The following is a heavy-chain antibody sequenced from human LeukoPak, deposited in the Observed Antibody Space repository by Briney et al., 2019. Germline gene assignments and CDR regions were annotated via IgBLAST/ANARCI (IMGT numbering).Heavy chain of an antibody. Sequence: GASVKVSCKASGYTFTSYYMHWVRQAPGQGLEWMGIINPSGGTTTYAQKFQGRVTMTRDTSTSTAYMELRSLRSDDTAVYYCARDDYYGSGSYSFDYWGQGTLVTVSS. J-gene: IGHJ4*02. V-gene: IGHV1-46*01. D-gene: IGHD3-10*01. CDR3: ARDDYYGSGSYSFDY. CDR2: INPSGGTT. CDR1: GYTFTSYY.